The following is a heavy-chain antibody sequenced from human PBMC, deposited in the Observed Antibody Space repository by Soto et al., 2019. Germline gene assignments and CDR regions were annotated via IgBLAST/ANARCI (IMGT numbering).Heavy chain of an antibody. CDR3: AKAGYYGSGSYYDY. CDR2: ISGSGGST. J-gene: IGHJ4*02. D-gene: IGHD3-10*01. V-gene: IGHV3-23*01. CDR1: GFTFSSYA. Sequence: GGSLRLFCAASGFTFSSYAMSWVRQAPGKGLEWVSAISGSGGSTYYADSVKGRFTISRDNSKNTLYLQMNSLRAEDTAVYYCAKAGYYGSGSYYDYWGQGTLVTVSS.